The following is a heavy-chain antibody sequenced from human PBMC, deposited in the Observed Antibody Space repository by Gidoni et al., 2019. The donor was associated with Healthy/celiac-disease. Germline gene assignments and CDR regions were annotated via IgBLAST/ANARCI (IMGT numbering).Heavy chain of an antibody. D-gene: IGHD5-18*01. Sequence: QVQLQESGPGLVKPSETLSLTCTVSGGSLSSYYGGWIRQPAGKGLGWFGRIYTSGSTNYNPSLRGRVTMSVDTSKNQFSLKLSSVTAADTAVYYCARGGYSYGYGIFSSLFDYWGQGTLVTVSS. CDR3: ARGGYSYGYGIFSSLFDY. V-gene: IGHV4-4*07. CDR2: IYTSGST. J-gene: IGHJ4*02. CDR1: GGSLSSYY.